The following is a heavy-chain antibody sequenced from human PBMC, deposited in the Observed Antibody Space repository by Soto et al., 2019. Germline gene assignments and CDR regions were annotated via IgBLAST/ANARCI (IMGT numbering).Heavy chain of an antibody. J-gene: IGHJ4*02. V-gene: IGHV4-59*01. CDR1: GGSISSYY. CDR2: IYYSGST. CDR3: ARSDGRY. Sequence: QVQLQESGPGLVKPSETLSLTCTVSGGSISSYYWSWIRQPPGKGLEWIGYIYYSGSTNYNPSLKSRVTISVDTAKNQFSLTLSSVTAADTAVYYCARSDGRYWGQGTLVTVSS.